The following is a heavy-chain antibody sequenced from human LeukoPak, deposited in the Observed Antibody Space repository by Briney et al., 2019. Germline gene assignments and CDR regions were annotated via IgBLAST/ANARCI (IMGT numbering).Heavy chain of an antibody. D-gene: IGHD2-2*01. J-gene: IGHJ4*02. V-gene: IGHV3-23*01. CDR2: ISGSGDST. Sequence: GGSLRLSCAASGFTFSNYAMSWVRQAPGKGLEWVLVISGSGDSTYYADSVKGRFTLSRDNSKNTLYLQMNSLRAEDTAVYYCAKVKWPAMAYWGQGTLVTVSS. CDR1: GFTFSNYA. CDR3: AKVKWPAMAY.